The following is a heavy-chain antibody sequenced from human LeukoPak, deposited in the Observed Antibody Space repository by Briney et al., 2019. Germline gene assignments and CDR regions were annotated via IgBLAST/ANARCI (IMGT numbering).Heavy chain of an antibody. CDR1: GGFISSSNW. CDR2: IYHSGST. Sequence: KPSETLSLTCAVSGGFISSSNWWSWVRQPPGKGLEWIGEIYHSGSTNYNPSLKSRVTISVDKSKNQFPLKLSSVTAADTAVYYCAREHIVVVTAVNWGQGTLVTVSS. CDR3: AREHIVVVTAVN. D-gene: IGHD2-21*02. J-gene: IGHJ4*02. V-gene: IGHV4-4*02.